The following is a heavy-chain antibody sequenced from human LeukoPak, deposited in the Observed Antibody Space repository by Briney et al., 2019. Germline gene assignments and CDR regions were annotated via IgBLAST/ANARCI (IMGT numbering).Heavy chain of an antibody. CDR3: ARGLKGPSPPWELPGYYYSMDV. V-gene: IGHV1-69*13. D-gene: IGHD1-26*01. J-gene: IGHJ6*02. CDR1: GGTFSSYA. CDR2: IIPIFDTA. Sequence: ASVKVSCKASGGTFSSYAISWVRQAPGQGLEWMGGIIPIFDTANYAQKFQGRLTITADESTSTAYMELSSLRSEDTAVYYCARGLKGPSPPWELPGYYYSMDVWGQGTTVTVSS.